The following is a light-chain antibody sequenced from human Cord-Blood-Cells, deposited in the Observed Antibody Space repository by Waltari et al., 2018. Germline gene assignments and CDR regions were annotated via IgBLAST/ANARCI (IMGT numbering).Light chain of an antibody. CDR1: STHVGSCTP. J-gene: IGLJ3*02. CDR3: SSYTSSSTWV. Sequence: QSALTQPHSVSRSPGQSVTIPCTGTSTHVGSCTPLPWYQQPPGPAPKLMIYEVSNRPSGVPDRFSGSKSGNTASLTISGLQAEDEADYYCSSYTSSSTWVFGGGTKLTVL. V-gene: IGLV2-18*02. CDR2: EVS.